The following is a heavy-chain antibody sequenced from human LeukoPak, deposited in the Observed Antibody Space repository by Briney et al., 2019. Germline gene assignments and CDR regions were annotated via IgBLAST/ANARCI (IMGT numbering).Heavy chain of an antibody. D-gene: IGHD3-22*01. Sequence: GGSLRLSCAASGFTFDDYAMHWVRQAPGKGLEWVSGISWNSDSIGYADSVKGRFTISRDNAKNSLYLQMNSLRAEDTALYYCAKSIVEGAFDYWGQGTLVTVSS. V-gene: IGHV3-9*01. CDR3: AKSIVEGAFDY. J-gene: IGHJ4*02. CDR2: ISWNSDSI. CDR1: GFTFDDYA.